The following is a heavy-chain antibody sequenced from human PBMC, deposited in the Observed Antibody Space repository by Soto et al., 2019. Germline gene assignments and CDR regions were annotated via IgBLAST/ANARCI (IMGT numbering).Heavy chain of an antibody. D-gene: IGHD3-9*01. CDR1: GFTFSSYG. CDR3: AKGMYYDILTGSPGDV. CDR2: ISYDGSNK. V-gene: IGHV3-30*18. J-gene: IGHJ6*02. Sequence: GGSLRLSCAASGFTFSSYGMHWVRQAPGKGLEWVAVISYDGSNKYYADSVKGRFTISRDNSKNTLYLQMNSLRAEDTAVYYCAKGMYYDILTGSPGDVWGQGTTVTVS.